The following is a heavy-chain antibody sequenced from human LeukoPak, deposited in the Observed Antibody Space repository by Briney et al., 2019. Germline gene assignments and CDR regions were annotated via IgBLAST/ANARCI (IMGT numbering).Heavy chain of an antibody. V-gene: IGHV4-39*07. D-gene: IGHD6-19*01. J-gene: IGHJ4*02. CDR2: IYYSGST. CDR3: ARDRSSRWLAKQIDY. Sequence: SETLSLTCTVSGGSISSSSYYWGWIRQPPGKGLEWIGSIYYSGSTYYNPSLKSRVTISVDTSKNQFSLKLGSVTAADTAVYYCARDRSSRWLAKQIDYWGQGTLVTVSS. CDR1: GGSISSSSYY.